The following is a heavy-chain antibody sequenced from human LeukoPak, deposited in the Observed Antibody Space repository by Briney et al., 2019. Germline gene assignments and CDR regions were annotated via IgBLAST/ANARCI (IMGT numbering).Heavy chain of an antibody. Sequence: GGSLRLSCAASGFSVSSNYMSWVRQAPGKGLEWVSVIYSGGSTYYADSVKGRFTNSRDNSKNTLYLQMNSLRAEDTAVYYCAKDVGKWESLHFFDYWGQGTLVTVSS. D-gene: IGHD1-26*01. V-gene: IGHV3-53*01. CDR3: AKDVGKWESLHFFDY. CDR1: GFSVSSNY. CDR2: IYSGGST. J-gene: IGHJ4*02.